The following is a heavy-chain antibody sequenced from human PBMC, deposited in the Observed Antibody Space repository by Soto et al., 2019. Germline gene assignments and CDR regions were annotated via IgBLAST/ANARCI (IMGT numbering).Heavy chain of an antibody. Sequence: EVQLLESGGGLVQPGGSLRLSCAASGFTFSSYAMSWVRQAPGKGLECDSAISGSGGSTYYADSVKGRFTISRDNSMNTLYLQMNCLRAEDTAVYYCAKDYVSRRQQLVLGTFDIWGQGTMVTVSS. CDR2: ISGSGGST. J-gene: IGHJ3*02. V-gene: IGHV3-23*01. D-gene: IGHD6-13*01. CDR3: AKDYVSRRQQLVLGTFDI. CDR1: GFTFSSYA.